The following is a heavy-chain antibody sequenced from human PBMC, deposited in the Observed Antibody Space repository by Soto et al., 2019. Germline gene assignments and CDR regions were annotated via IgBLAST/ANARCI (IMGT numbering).Heavy chain of an antibody. Sequence: SETLSLTCAVSGHSISSGFYYWSWIRQPPGKGLEWIGEINHSGSTNYNPSLKSRVTISVDTSKNQFSLKLSSVTAADTAVYYCATKAVAVAGGLANWFDPWGQGTLVTVSS. J-gene: IGHJ5*02. D-gene: IGHD6-19*01. V-gene: IGHV4-34*01. CDR3: ATKAVAVAGGLANWFDP. CDR2: INHSGST. CDR1: GHSISSGFYY.